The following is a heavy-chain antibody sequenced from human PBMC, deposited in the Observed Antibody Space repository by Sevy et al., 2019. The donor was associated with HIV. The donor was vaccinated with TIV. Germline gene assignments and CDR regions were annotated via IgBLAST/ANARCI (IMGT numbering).Heavy chain of an antibody. CDR3: AKVGMATILLGYYFDY. Sequence: GGSLRLSCAASGFTFSSYAMHWVRQAPGKGLEWVAVISYDGSNKYYGDSVKGRFTISRDNSKNTLYLQMNSLRAEDTAVYYCAKVGMATILLGYYFDYWGQGTLVTVSS. V-gene: IGHV3-30-3*01. CDR2: ISYDGSNK. J-gene: IGHJ4*02. D-gene: IGHD5-12*01. CDR1: GFTFSSYA.